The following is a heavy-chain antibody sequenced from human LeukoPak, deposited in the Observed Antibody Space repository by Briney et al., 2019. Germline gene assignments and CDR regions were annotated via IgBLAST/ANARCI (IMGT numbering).Heavy chain of an antibody. J-gene: IGHJ5*02. D-gene: IGHD3-10*01. CDR2: INPKSGGT. CDR3: ARAPPNSGSYYRLHSWFDP. Sequence: GGSVKVSCKASGYTFTDYYMHWVRQAPGQGLEGMGRINPKSGGTNYAQKLQGRVTMNRDRSISTAYMELSILRSDDTAFYYCARAPPNSGSYYRLHSWFDPWGQGALVTVSS. V-gene: IGHV1-2*06. CDR1: GYTFTDYY.